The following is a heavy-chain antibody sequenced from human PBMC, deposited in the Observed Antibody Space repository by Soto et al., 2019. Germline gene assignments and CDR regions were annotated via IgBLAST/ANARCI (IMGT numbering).Heavy chain of an antibody. CDR3: ASSRKDYYYYGMDV. V-gene: IGHV1-69*12. CDR1: GGSFSSYA. D-gene: IGHD6-13*01. CDR2: IIPIFGTP. J-gene: IGHJ6*02. Sequence: QVQLVKSGAEVKKPGSSVKVSCKASGGSFSSYAISWARQAPGQGLEWMGGIIPIFGTPNYAQKFQGRVTITADESTSTAYMELSSLRSEDTAVYYCASSRKDYYYYGMDVWGQGTTVTVSS.